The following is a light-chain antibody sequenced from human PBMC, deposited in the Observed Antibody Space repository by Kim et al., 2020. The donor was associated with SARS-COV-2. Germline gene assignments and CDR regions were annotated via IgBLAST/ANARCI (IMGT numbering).Light chain of an antibody. J-gene: IGLJ2*01. CDR1: KLRDKY. Sequence: SYELTQPPSVTVSPGQTASITCSADKLRDKYACRYQQMPCQSPVLVIYLDRTRPSGLPARFSGSNSGNTAPLTISRHQSMIDADYYFQSLDSSPSVFGGG. CDR3: QSLDSSPSV. CDR2: LDR. V-gene: IGLV3-1*01.